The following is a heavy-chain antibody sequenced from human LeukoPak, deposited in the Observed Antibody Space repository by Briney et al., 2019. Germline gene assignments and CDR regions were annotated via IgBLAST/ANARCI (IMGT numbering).Heavy chain of an antibody. J-gene: IGHJ4*02. Sequence: PGGSLRLSCAASGFTFGSYWMHWVRQAPGKGLVWVSRINSDGSSTSYADSVKGRFTISRDNAKNTLYLQMNSLRAEDTAVYYCATKRGSGSYLIVYWGQGTLVTVSS. CDR3: ATKRGSGSYLIVY. CDR1: GFTFGSYW. CDR2: INSDGSST. D-gene: IGHD3-10*01. V-gene: IGHV3-74*01.